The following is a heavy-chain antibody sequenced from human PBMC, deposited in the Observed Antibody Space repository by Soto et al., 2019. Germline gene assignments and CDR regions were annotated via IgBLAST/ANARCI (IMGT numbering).Heavy chain of an antibody. V-gene: IGHV4-34*01. J-gene: IGHJ4*02. CDR3: ARGLLELPDY. CDR2: INHSGST. D-gene: IGHD1-7*01. Sequence: LSLTCAVYGGSFSGYYWSWIRQPPGKGLEWIGEINHSGSTNYNPSLKSRVTISVDTSKNQFSLKLSSVTAADTAVYYCARGLLELPDYWGQGTLVTVSS. CDR1: GGSFSGYY.